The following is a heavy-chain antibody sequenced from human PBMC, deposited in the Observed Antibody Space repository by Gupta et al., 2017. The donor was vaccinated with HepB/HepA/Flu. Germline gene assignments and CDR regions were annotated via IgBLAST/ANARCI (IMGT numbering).Heavy chain of an antibody. CDR3: ARDPQFDP. CDR1: GYRFTSYG. Sequence: KASGYRFTSYGISWVRQAPGQGLEWMGWINPYNGNTKYVEKFRDRVTMTADISTDTVYMELMSLRSDDTAVYYCARDPQFDPWGQGTLVSVPS. J-gene: IGHJ5*02. V-gene: IGHV1-18*01. CDR2: INPYNGNT.